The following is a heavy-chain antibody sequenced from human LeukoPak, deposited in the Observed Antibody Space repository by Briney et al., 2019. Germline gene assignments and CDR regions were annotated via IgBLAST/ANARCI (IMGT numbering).Heavy chain of an antibody. V-gene: IGHV3-23*01. J-gene: IGHJ4*02. CDR2: VSGSGGST. D-gene: IGHD3-10*01. CDR3: AREYGSGSYYYDY. CDR1: GFTFSSYA. Sequence: GGSLRLSCAASGFTFSSYAMTWVRQAPGKGLQWVSAVSGSGGSTYYADSVKGRLTISRDNSKNTLYLQMNTLRAEDTAVYYCAREYGSGSYYYDYWGQGALVTVSS.